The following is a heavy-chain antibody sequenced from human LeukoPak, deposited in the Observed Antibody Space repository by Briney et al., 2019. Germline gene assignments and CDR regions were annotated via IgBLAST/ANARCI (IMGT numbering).Heavy chain of an antibody. V-gene: IGHV1-3*01. Sequence: ASVKVSCKASGYTFTSYAMHWVRQAPGQRLEWMGWINAGNGNTKYSQKFQGRVTITRDTSASTAYMELSSLRSEDTAVYYCARVASYYDSSGYPNWFDPWGQGTLVTASS. CDR3: ARVASYYDSSGYPNWFDP. CDR1: GYTFTSYA. J-gene: IGHJ5*02. CDR2: INAGNGNT. D-gene: IGHD3-22*01.